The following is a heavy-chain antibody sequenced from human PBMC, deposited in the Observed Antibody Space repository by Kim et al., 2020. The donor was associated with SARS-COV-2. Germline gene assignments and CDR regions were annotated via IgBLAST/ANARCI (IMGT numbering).Heavy chain of an antibody. CDR1: GGSISSYY. CDR3: ARHEARGGWGGYSDDCWVDP. J-gene: IGHJ5*02. Sequence: SETLSLTCTVSGGSISSYYRSWIRQLPGKGLEWIGYIYYSGSTTYNPSSKSRVTIAVDKSKNQSALKLSSVTAAVTAVYDCARHEARGGWGGYSDDCWVDPGDRGPLVTVSS. D-gene: IGHD1-26*01. V-gene: IGHV4-59*08. CDR2: IYYSGST.